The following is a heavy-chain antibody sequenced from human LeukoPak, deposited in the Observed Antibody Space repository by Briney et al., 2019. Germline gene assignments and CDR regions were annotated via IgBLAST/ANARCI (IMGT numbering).Heavy chain of an antibody. CDR2: IKEDGSEV. J-gene: IGHJ3*01. D-gene: IGHD3-22*01. CDR1: GFTFSSYW. CDR3: ARDWLAGNPYHAFDL. Sequence: GGSLRLSCAASGFTFSSYWMSWVRQAPGKGLECVANIKEDGSEVYYVDSVKGRFSISRDNAKNSLYLQMNSLRAEDTAVYYCARDWLAGNPYHAFDLWGKGTMVTVSS. V-gene: IGHV3-7*01.